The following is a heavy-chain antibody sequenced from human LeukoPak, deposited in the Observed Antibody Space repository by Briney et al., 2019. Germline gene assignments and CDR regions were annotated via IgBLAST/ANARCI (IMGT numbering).Heavy chain of an antibody. CDR3: ARGTSSRVKHYHFDY. V-gene: IGHV1-2*02. CDR2: INPNSGGT. D-gene: IGHD6-13*01. Sequence: ASVKVSCKASGYTFTGYYMHWVRQAPGQGLEWMGWINPNSGGTNYAQKFQGRVTMTRDTSISTAYMELSRLRSDDTAVYYCARGTSSRVKHYHFDYWGQGTLVTVSS. CDR1: GYTFTGYY. J-gene: IGHJ4*02.